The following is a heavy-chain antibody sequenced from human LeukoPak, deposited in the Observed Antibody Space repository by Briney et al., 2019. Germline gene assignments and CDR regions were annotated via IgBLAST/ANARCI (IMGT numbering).Heavy chain of an antibody. V-gene: IGHV4-59*01. CDR1: GGSISSYY. J-gene: IGHJ3*02. D-gene: IGHD1-26*01. CDR3: ARDLKGWEPDAFDI. CDR2: TYYSGST. Sequence: SETLSLTCTVSGGSISSYYWSWIRQPPGKGLEWMGYTYYSGSTNYNPSLKSRVTISVDTSKDQFSLKLSSVTAADTAVYYCARDLKGWEPDAFDIWGQGTMVTVSS.